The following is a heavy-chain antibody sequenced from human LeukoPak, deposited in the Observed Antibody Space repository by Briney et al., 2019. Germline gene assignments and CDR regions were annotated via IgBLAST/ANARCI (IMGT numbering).Heavy chain of an antibody. J-gene: IGHJ4*02. Sequence: GGSLRLSCAASEFTFSTYIMNWVRQAPGKGLEWVSSISSGSSYIYYADSVKGRFIISRDNAKNSLYLQMNSLRAEDTAVYYCARDYSYDRRLEYWGQGTLVTVSS. CDR2: ISSGSSYI. CDR1: EFTFSTYI. CDR3: ARDYSYDRRLEY. D-gene: IGHD5-18*01. V-gene: IGHV3-21*01.